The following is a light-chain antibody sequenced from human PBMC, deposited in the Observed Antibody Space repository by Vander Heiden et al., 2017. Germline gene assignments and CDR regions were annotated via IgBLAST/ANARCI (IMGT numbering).Light chain of an antibody. V-gene: IGLV2-14*01. CDR1: TSAVGAYNY. CDR3: NSYTTSSRVV. CDR2: EVS. J-gene: IGLJ2*01. Sequence: QSARTQPPAVLGPPGPSTTISCPGTTSAVGAYNYVAWYQQHPGKAPKLMIYEVSNRPSGVSNRFSGSKSGNTASLTISGLQAEDEADYYCNSYTTSSRVVFGGGTKLTVL.